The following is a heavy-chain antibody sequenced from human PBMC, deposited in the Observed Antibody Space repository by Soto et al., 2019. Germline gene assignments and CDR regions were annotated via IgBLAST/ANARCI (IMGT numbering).Heavy chain of an antibody. D-gene: IGHD2-15*01. V-gene: IGHV3-30*18. J-gene: IGHJ4*02. CDR1: GFTFSSYG. CDR3: AKEEDCSGGSCSGVRLDY. CDR2: ISYDGSNK. Sequence: VQLLESGGGLVQPGGSLRLSCAASGFTFSSYGMHWVRQAPGKGLEWVAVISYDGSNKYYADSVKGRFTISRDNSKNTLYLQMNSLRAEDTAVYYCAKEEDCSGGSCSGVRLDYWGQGTLVTVSS.